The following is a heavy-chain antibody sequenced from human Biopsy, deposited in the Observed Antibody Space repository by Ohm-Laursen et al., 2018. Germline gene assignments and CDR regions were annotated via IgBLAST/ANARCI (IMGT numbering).Heavy chain of an antibody. J-gene: IGHJ3*01. CDR1: GDSIARSY. Sequence: SDTLSLTCALSGDSIARSYWSWIRQSPGKGLEWIGHVFDRGTTNYNPSVRSRVTMSVDTSKKQLYLRLRSVTAADTAMYYCASVVLGPTNDAFDLWGQGTMVVVSS. CDR3: ASVVLGPTNDAFDL. CDR2: VFDRGTT. V-gene: IGHV4-59*07. D-gene: IGHD3-22*01.